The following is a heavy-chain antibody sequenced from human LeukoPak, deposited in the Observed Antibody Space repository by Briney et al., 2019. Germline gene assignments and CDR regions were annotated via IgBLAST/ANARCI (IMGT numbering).Heavy chain of an antibody. CDR2: IYYSGST. Sequence: SETLSLTCTVSGGSISSYYWSWIRQPPGKGLEWIGYIYYSGSTNYNPSLKSRVTISVGTSKNQFSLKLSSVTAADTAVYYCARFLTVAEVDYFDYWGQGTLVTVSS. V-gene: IGHV4-59*01. CDR3: ARFLTVAEVDYFDY. J-gene: IGHJ4*02. D-gene: IGHD6-19*01. CDR1: GGSISSYY.